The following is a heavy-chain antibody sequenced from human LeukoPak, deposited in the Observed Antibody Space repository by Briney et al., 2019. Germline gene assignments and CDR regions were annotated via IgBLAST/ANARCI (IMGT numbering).Heavy chain of an antibody. CDR2: INHSGST. Sequence: SETLSLTCAVYGGSFSGYYWSWIRQPPGKGLEWIGEINHSGSTNYNPSLKRPGTISVDTYKNQFSLKLCSVTAAATGVCHFVRAVGSGSCPLGWFDPWGQGTLVGVCS. CDR1: GGSFSGYY. D-gene: IGHD1-26*01. CDR3: VRAVGSGSCPLGWFDP. V-gene: IGHV4-34*01. J-gene: IGHJ5*02.